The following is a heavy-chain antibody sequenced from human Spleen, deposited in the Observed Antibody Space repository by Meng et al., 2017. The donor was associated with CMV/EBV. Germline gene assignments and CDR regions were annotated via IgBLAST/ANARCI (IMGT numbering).Heavy chain of an antibody. CDR1: GYMFTAYY. CDR3: ARIEGSASSLGD. J-gene: IGHJ4*02. CDR2: VSPSTGAT. Sequence: SCKTSGYMFTAYYVHWVRQAPGQGLEWVGRVSPSTGATFYAQKFRGRVSITRDTSITTAYIELGSLTSDDTALYYCARIEGSASSLGDWGQGTLVTSPQ. V-gene: IGHV1-2*02. D-gene: IGHD6-13*01.